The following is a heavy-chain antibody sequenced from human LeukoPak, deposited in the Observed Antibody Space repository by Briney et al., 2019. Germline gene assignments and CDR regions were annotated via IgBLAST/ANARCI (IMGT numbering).Heavy chain of an antibody. CDR2: IIPLLDIV. V-gene: IGHV1-69*02. D-gene: IGHD5-18*01. J-gene: IGHJ6*02. Sequence: ASVRVSCKASGGTFSSHSISWVRQAPEQGLEWMGRIIPLLDIVNYAQKFQGRVTITADKSTSTAYMEVSSLTSEDTAVYYCARNPSGDVDTTMIMYYHYGMDVWGQGTTVTVSS. CDR3: ARNPSGDVDTTMIMYYHYGMDV. CDR1: GGTFSSHS.